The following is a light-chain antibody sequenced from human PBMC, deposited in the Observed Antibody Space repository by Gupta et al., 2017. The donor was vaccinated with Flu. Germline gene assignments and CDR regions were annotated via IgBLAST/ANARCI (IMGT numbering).Light chain of an antibody. V-gene: IGLV1-51*02. CDR3: GTWDSSLSAWV. CDR2: EIN. Sequence: QSVLTQPHSVSAAPGQKVTISCSGSSSNIGNNYVSWYQQLPGTAPKLLIYEINNRPSGIPDRFSGSKSGTSATLGITGLQTGDEADYYCGTWDSSLSAWVFGGGTKLTVL. J-gene: IGLJ3*02. CDR1: SSNIGNNY.